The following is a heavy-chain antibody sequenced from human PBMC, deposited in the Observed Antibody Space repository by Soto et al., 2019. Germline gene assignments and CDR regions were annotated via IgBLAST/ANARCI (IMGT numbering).Heavy chain of an antibody. D-gene: IGHD6-13*01. CDR3: ARDLAPDSSTFDLQY. J-gene: IGHJ1*01. Sequence: QVQLVQSGAEVKKPGASVKVSCTASGDTFTSYYMHWVRQAPGQGLEWVGKINPTGRSTSYAQKFQCRVTMTRDTSTSTVYMELSSLRSEDTGVYFCARDLAPDSSTFDLQYWGPGTLVTVSS. CDR1: GDTFTSYY. CDR2: INPTGRST. V-gene: IGHV1-46*03.